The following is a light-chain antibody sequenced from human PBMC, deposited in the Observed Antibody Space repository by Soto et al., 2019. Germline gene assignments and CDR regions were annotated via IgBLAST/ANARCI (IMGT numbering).Light chain of an antibody. CDR2: RSN. Sequence: QSVLTQPPSASGTPGQRVTISCSGSSSNIGSHSVYWFQQLPGTAPKVLIYRSNQRPSGVPDRLSGSQSGTSASLAISGLRSEDGADYYCAAWDNSVSGWVFGGGTKLTVL. J-gene: IGLJ3*02. V-gene: IGLV1-47*01. CDR1: SSNIGSHS. CDR3: AAWDNSVSGWV.